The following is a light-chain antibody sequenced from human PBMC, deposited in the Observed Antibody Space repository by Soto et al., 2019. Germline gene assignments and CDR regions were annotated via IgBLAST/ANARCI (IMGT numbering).Light chain of an antibody. CDR2: EVT. Sequence: VLTCPVSGSSAHGRSRTLFYTETSSDVGKYDRVSWYQQPPGTAPKLIIYEVTNRPSGVPARFSGSKSGNTASLTISGLQAEDEAEYYCSSYTSSSRYGFGTGTKVTVL. CDR1: SSDVGKYDR. CDR3: SSYTSSSRYG. J-gene: IGLJ1*01. V-gene: IGLV2-18*02.